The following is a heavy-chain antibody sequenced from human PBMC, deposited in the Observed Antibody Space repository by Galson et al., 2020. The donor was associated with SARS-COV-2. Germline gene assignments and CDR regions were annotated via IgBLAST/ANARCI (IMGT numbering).Heavy chain of an antibody. CDR3: ARDLDSSGYLPY. V-gene: IGHV3-66*01. J-gene: IGHJ4*02. CDR2: IYSGGST. CDR1: GFTVSSNY. D-gene: IGHD3-22*01. Sequence: GGSLRLSCAASGFTVSSNYMSWVRQAPGKGLEWVSVIYSGGSTYYADSVKGRFTISRDNSKNTLYLQMNSLRAEDTAVYYCARDLDSSGYLPYWGQGTLVTVSS.